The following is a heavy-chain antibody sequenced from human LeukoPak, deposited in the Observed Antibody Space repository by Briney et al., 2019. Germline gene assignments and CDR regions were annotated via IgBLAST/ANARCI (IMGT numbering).Heavy chain of an antibody. CDR1: GYTLTELS. CDR2: FDPEDGGT. Sequence: ASGKVSCKVSGYTLTELSMHCGLHAPGKGVKCGGGFDPEDGGTIYAQRFQGRVTMTEDTSTDTAYMQLSRLRSDDTAVYYCASTRIGSSGSYSGLYYMNVWGKGTTVTISS. CDR3: ASTRIGSSGSYSGLYYMNV. V-gene: IGHV1-24*01. D-gene: IGHD1-26*01. J-gene: IGHJ6*03.